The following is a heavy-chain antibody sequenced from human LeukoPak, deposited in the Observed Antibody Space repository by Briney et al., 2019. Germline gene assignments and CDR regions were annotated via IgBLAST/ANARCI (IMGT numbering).Heavy chain of an antibody. V-gene: IGHV3-48*01. CDR1: GFSLGSYS. CDR3: ARVLLERPGIDSLDI. CDR2: INSGSSTI. J-gene: IGHJ3*02. Sequence: GGSLRLSCGASGFSLGSYSMDWVRQAPGKGLEWVSHINSGSSTIYYADSVKGRFTISRDNAGNSLYLQMNSLRAEDTAVYYCARVLLERPGIDSLDIWGQGTMVTVSS. D-gene: IGHD1-1*01.